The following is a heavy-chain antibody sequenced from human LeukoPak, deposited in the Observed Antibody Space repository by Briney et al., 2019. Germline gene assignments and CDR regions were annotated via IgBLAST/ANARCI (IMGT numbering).Heavy chain of an antibody. D-gene: IGHD5-12*01. CDR3: ARDDALVATGSFDY. CDR2: ISDYNGNT. J-gene: IGHJ4*02. V-gene: IGHV1-18*01. Sequence: ASVKVSCKASGYTFSSYGINWVRQAPGQGLEWRGWISDYNGNTNYAQKLQGRVTMTTDTSTSTAYMELRSLRSDDTAVYYCARDDALVATGSFDYWGQGTLVTVSS. CDR1: GYTFSSYG.